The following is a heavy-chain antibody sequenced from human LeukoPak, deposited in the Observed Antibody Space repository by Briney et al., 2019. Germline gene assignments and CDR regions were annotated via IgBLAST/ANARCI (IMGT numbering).Heavy chain of an antibody. J-gene: IGHJ4*02. V-gene: IGHV3-23*01. CDR2: VRGGGDVT. CDR3: AKSLEESYDILIGFSSFDY. D-gene: IGHD3-9*01. Sequence: GGSLRLSCAASGFTFTNYGVSWVRQAPGKGLEWVSSVRGGGDVTYYARSVRGRFTISRDNSKNTVYLQMNSLTAEDTAIYYCAKSLEESYDILIGFSSFDYWGQGTLATVSS. CDR1: GFTFTNYG.